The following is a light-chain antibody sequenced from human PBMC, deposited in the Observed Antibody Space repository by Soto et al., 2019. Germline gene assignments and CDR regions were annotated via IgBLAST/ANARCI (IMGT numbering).Light chain of an antibody. J-gene: IGKJ1*01. CDR1: QSVSSSY. CDR2: GAS. V-gene: IGKV3D-7*01. Sequence: PGERVPLSCRASQSVSSSYLTWYQQKPGQAPSLLIYGASTRATSIPARFSGSGSGTDFTLTISSLLPEDFAVYYCQQDCNLPPTFGQGSKVEVK. CDR3: QQDCNLPPT.